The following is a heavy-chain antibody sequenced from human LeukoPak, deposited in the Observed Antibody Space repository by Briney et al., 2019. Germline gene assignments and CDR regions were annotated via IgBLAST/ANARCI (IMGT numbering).Heavy chain of an antibody. CDR2: ISSSGSPI. D-gene: IGHD2-2*01. CDR1: GFTFTDSY. V-gene: IGHV3-11*04. J-gene: IGHJ4*02. Sequence: GGSLRLSCAAFGFTFTDSYMSWIRQAPGKGPDWVSYISSSGSPISYAGSVKGRFPISRDNAKNSLYLQMNSLRVEDTAVYYCARADCSSTRCYEFDYWGQGTLVIVSS. CDR3: ARADCSSTRCYEFDY.